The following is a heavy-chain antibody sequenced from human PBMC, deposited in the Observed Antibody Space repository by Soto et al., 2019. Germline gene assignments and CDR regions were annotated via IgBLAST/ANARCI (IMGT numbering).Heavy chain of an antibody. CDR3: ARVRVVPAAIYPPDEYYFDY. Sequence: GASVKVSCKASGGTFSSYATSWVRQAPGQGLEWMGGIIPIFGTANYAQKFQGRVTITADESTSTAYMELSSLRSEDTAVYYCARVRVVPAAIYPPDEYYFDYWGQGTLVTISS. CDR1: GGTFSSYA. J-gene: IGHJ4*02. CDR2: IIPIFGTA. V-gene: IGHV1-69*13. D-gene: IGHD2-2*01.